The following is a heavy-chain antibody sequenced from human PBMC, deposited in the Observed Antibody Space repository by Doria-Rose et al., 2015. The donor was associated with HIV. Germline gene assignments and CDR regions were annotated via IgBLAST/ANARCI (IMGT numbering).Heavy chain of an antibody. V-gene: IGHV2-26*01. J-gene: IGHJ4*02. CDR2: IFSGDER. Sequence: QITLKESGPVLVKPTETLTLTCTVSGVSLSSPGMGVSWIRQPPGKALEWLANIFSGDERSYKTSLKSRLTISRGTSKSQVVLIMTDMDPVDTATYYCARIKSSRWYHKYYFDFWGQGTLVIVSA. CDR1: GVSLSSPGMG. CDR3: ARIKSSRWYHKYYFDF. D-gene: IGHD6-13*01.